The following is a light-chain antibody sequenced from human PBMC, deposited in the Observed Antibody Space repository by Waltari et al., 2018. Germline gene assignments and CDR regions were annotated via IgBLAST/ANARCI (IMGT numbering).Light chain of an antibody. Sequence: EIVLTQAPGTLSLSPGERATLSCRASQSVSRSLAWYQQKPGQAPSLLIYGASNRAAGIPDRFCGSGSGTDFSLTISRLEPEDFAVYYCQHYVRLPATFGQGTKVEIK. CDR2: GAS. J-gene: IGKJ1*01. CDR1: QSVSRS. V-gene: IGKV3-20*01. CDR3: QHYVRLPAT.